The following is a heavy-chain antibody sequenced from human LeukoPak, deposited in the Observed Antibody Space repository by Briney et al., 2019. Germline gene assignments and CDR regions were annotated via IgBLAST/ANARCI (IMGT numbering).Heavy chain of an antibody. CDR1: GGSISSGSYS. V-gene: IGHV4-61*02. Sequence: SETLSLTCTVSGGSISSGSYSWSWIRQPAGKGLEWIGRIYTSGSTNYNPSLKSRVTISVDTSKNQFSLKLSSVTAADTAVYYCASGGSSSFDAFDIWGQGTMVTVSS. CDR3: ASGGSSSFDAFDI. CDR2: IYTSGST. J-gene: IGHJ3*02. D-gene: IGHD6-13*01.